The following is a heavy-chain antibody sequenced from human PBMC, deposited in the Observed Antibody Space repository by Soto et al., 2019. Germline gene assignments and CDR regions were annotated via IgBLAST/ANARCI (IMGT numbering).Heavy chain of an antibody. Sequence: PSETLSLTCTVSGGSISSGDYYWSWIRQPPGKGLEWIGYIYYSGSTYYNPSLKSRVTISVDTSKNQFSLKLSSVTAADTAVYYCARGAAAGQQYYFDYWGQGNLVTVS. CDR1: GGSISSGDYY. CDR2: IYYSGST. V-gene: IGHV4-30-4*01. CDR3: ARGAAAGQQYYFDY. J-gene: IGHJ4*02. D-gene: IGHD6-13*01.